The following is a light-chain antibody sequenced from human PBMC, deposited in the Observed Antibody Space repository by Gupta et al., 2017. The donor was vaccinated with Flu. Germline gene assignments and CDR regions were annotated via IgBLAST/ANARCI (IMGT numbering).Light chain of an antibody. Sequence: MGFTQSPANLSLSPGERATLSCRASQSVSSYLDWYQQKPGQAPRLLIYDASNRATGIPARFSGSGSGTDFTLTISSLEPEDFAVYYCQQRSSSYSFGQGTKLEIK. CDR1: QSVSSY. J-gene: IGKJ2*03. V-gene: IGKV3-11*01. CDR2: DAS. CDR3: QQRSSSYS.